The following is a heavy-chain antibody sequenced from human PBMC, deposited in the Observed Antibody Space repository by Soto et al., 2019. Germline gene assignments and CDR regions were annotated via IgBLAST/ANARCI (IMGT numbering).Heavy chain of an antibody. CDR3: ARRPLHYDILTGYSSWFDP. CDR2: TYHSGNP. V-gene: IGHV4-30-2*01. D-gene: IGHD3-9*01. CDR1: GDTISTGGYS. J-gene: IGHJ5*02. Sequence: LTCGVSGDTISTGGYSWAWIRQPPGKALEWIGHTYHSGNPYYNPSLKSRVIISVDRSKNQFSLKLSSVTAADTAMYYCARRPLHYDILTGYSSWFDPWGQGTLVTVSS.